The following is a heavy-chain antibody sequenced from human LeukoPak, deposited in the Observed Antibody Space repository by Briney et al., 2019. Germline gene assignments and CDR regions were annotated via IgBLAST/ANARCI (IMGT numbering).Heavy chain of an antibody. CDR3: ARLGTYCSGGSCYLTYWYFDL. D-gene: IGHD2-15*01. Sequence: GESLKISCKGSGYSFTSYWIGWVRQMPGKGLEWMGIIYPGDSDTRYSPSFQGQVTISADKSINTAYLQWSSLKASDTAMYYCARLGTYCSGGSCYLTYWYFDLWGRGTLVTVSS. CDR2: IYPGDSDT. V-gene: IGHV5-51*01. CDR1: GYSFTSYW. J-gene: IGHJ2*01.